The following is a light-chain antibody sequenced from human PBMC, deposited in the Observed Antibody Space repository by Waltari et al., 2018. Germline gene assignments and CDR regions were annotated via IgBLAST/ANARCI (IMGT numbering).Light chain of an antibody. V-gene: IGKV3-15*01. CDR1: QSVSSN. CDR2: GAS. J-gene: IGKJ3*01. Sequence: EIIMTQSPAPLSVSPGERATLSCRASQSVSSNLAWHQQKPGQAPRLLIYGASSRATGIPARFSGSGSGTEFTLTISSLQSEDFAVYYCQQYSSWPPTFGPGTKVDIK. CDR3: QQYSSWPPT.